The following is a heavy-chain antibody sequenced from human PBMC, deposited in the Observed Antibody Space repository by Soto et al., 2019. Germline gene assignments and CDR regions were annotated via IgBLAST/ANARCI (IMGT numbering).Heavy chain of an antibody. CDR3: AIDIVATIGVHSGSPGE. V-gene: IGHV1-18*01. Sequence: QVQLVQSGGEVKKPGASVKVSCKASGYSFTRYGISWVRQAPGQGLEWLGWISAYNGNTNYAQKFQGRVTMTTDTSTSTAYMELRSLRSDDTAVYYCAIDIVATIGVHSGSPGEWGKGTTVTVSS. CDR1: GYSFTRYG. J-gene: IGHJ6*04. D-gene: IGHD5-12*01. CDR2: ISAYNGNT.